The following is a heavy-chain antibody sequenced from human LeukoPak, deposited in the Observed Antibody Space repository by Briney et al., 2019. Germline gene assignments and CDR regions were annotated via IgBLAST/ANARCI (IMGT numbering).Heavy chain of an antibody. J-gene: IGHJ4*02. CDR3: ARGRANWKPGYYFDY. Sequence: SVKVSCKASGGTFSSYAISWVRHAPGQGLEWMGGIIPIFGTANYAQKFQGRVTINTDESTSTAYMELSRLRSEDTAVYYCARGRANWKPGYYFDYWGQGTLVTVSS. D-gene: IGHD1-20*01. V-gene: IGHV1-69*05. CDR1: GGTFSSYA. CDR2: IIPIFGTA.